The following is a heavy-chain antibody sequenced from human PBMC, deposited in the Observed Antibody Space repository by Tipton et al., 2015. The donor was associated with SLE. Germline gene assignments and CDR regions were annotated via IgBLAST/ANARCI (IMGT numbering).Heavy chain of an antibody. CDR2: IYYSGST. V-gene: IGHV4-39*01. D-gene: IGHD6-19*01. CDR1: GGSISSSTYY. J-gene: IGHJ6*02. CDR3: ARIAVAADYFYYYGMDV. Sequence: TLSLTCTVSGGSISSSTYYWGWIRQPPGKGLEWIGSIYYSGSTYYNPSLKSRVTISVDTSKNQFSLKLSSVTAADTAVYYCARIAVAADYFYYYGMDVWGQGTTVTVSS.